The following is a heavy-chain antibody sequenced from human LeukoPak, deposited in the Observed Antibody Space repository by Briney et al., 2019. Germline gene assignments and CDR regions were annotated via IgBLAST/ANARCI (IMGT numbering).Heavy chain of an antibody. D-gene: IGHD4-23*01. CDR3: ARDYGGNLFIDY. CDR1: GGSISSSGSY. CDR2: IYYSGNT. V-gene: IGHV4-39*07. J-gene: IGHJ4*02. Sequence: SETLSLTCTVSGGSISSSGSYWGWIRQPPGKGLEWIGSIYYSGNTYNPSLKSRVTISVDTSKNQFSLKLSSVTAADTAVYYCARDYGGNLFIDYWGQGTLVTVSS.